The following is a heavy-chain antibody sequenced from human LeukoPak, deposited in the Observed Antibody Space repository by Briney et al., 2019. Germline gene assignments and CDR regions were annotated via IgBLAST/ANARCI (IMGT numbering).Heavy chain of an antibody. CDR1: GESISSNSYY. CDR3: ARHKYYSGSGSYYPDY. J-gene: IGHJ4*02. V-gene: IGHV4-39*01. CDR2: IYSSGST. D-gene: IGHD3-10*01. Sequence: SETLSITCTVSGESISSNSYYWGWIRPPPRKGLDWIGSIYSSGSTYYNTSLKSRITLSVDTSKNQFSLKQRSVTVKDTAVYYCARHKYYSGSGSYYPDYWGQGTLVTVYS.